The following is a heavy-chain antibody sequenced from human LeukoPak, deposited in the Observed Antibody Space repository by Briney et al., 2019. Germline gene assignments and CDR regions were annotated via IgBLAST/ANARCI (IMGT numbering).Heavy chain of an antibody. CDR3: ARVDSSGWFGVYYFDY. Sequence: GGSLRLSCAASVFTFSSYSMNWVRQAPGKGLEWVSSISSSSSYIYYADSVKGRFTISRDNAKNSLYLQMNSLRAEDTAVYYCARVDSSGWFGVYYFDYWGQGTLVTVSS. J-gene: IGHJ4*02. CDR2: ISSSSSYI. D-gene: IGHD6-19*01. V-gene: IGHV3-21*01. CDR1: VFTFSSYS.